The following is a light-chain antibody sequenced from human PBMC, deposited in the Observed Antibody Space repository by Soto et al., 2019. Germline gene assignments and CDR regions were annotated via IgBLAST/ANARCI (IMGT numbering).Light chain of an antibody. J-gene: IGKJ3*01. V-gene: IGKV3-11*01. CDR1: QSVSSY. Sequence: EIVLTQSPATLSLSPGERATLSCRASQSVSSYLAWYQQKPGQAPRLLIYDASNRATGIPARFSGSGSGTDFTLTISRLEPEDCAVYDCQQRSNWPRFTFGPGTKVDIK. CDR3: QQRSNWPRFT. CDR2: DAS.